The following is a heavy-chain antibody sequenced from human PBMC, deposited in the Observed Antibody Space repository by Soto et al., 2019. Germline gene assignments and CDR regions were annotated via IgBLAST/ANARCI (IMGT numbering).Heavy chain of an antibody. V-gene: IGHV4-39*01. Sequence: QLQLQESGPGLVQPSETLSLTCTVSGGSITTSSYHWGWIRQPPGKGLEWIASIYYSGSTYYNPSLKSRVTMSVDTSKNQFSLRLSSVTAADTALYYCARHFWNDLTWFDPWGQGTLVTVSS. CDR2: IYYSGST. J-gene: IGHJ5*02. D-gene: IGHD1-1*01. CDR3: ARHFWNDLTWFDP. CDR1: GGSITTSSYH.